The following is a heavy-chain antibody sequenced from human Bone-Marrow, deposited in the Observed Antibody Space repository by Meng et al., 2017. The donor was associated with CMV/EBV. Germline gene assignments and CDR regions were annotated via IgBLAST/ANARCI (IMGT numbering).Heavy chain of an antibody. CDR2: IIPILGIA. D-gene: IGHD2-15*01. V-gene: IGHV1-69*02. CDR3: ARAPTYFRSGGSCYWSL. Sequence: SVKVSCKASGGTFSSYTISWVRQAPGQGLEWMGRIIPILGIANYAQKFQGRVTITADKSTSTAYMELSSLRSEDTAVYYCARAPTYFRSGGSCYWSLWGQGTLVTGSS. CDR1: GGTFSSYT. J-gene: IGHJ4*02.